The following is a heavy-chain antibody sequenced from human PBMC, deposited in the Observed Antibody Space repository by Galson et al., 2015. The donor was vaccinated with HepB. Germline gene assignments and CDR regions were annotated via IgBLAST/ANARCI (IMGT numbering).Heavy chain of an antibody. J-gene: IGHJ4*02. V-gene: IGHV3-49*03. D-gene: IGHD6-13*01. Sequence: SLRLSCAASGFIFGDYALTWFRQAPGKGLEWVGFIRSKAFGVTTQYAASVKGRFTISRDDSKSIAYLQMNSLKTEDTAVYYCTRRRRTAAAEYYFDYWGRGTLVTVSS. CDR1: GFIFGDYA. CDR2: IRSKAFGVTT. CDR3: TRRRRTAAAEYYFDY.